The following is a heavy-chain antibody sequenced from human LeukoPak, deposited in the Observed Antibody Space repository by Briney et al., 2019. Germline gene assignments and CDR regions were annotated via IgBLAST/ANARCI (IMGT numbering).Heavy chain of an antibody. CDR2: INPNSGGT. CDR3: ARVRWVAAAGRTPFDY. CDR1: GYTFTGYY. J-gene: IGHJ4*02. Sequence: ASVKVSCKASGYTFTGYYMHWVRRAPGQGLEWMGRINPNSGGTNYAQKFQGRVTMTRDTSISTAYMELSRLRSDDTAVYYCARVRWVAAAGRTPFDYWGQGTLVTVSS. V-gene: IGHV1-2*06. D-gene: IGHD6-13*01.